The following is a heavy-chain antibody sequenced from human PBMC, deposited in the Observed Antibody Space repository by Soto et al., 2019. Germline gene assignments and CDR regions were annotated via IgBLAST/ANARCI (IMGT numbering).Heavy chain of an antibody. CDR1: GFTFSSYA. Sequence: GGSLRLSCAASGFTFSSYAMTWVRQAPGKGLEGVSVSSDSGGSTYYADSAKGRFTISRDNSKNMLYLQMNSLRAEDTAVYYCAKILDFGELLPFDYWGQGALVTVSS. V-gene: IGHV3-23*01. J-gene: IGHJ4*02. CDR2: SSDSGGST. D-gene: IGHD3-10*01. CDR3: AKILDFGELLPFDY.